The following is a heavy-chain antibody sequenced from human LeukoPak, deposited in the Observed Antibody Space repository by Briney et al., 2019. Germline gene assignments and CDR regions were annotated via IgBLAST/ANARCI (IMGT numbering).Heavy chain of an antibody. CDR3: ARGSPTERCSGGSCHYFDY. Sequence: SETLSLTCAVYGGSFSGYYWSWIRQPPGKGLEWIGEINHSGSTNYNPSLKSRVTISVDTSKNQFSLKLSSVTAADTAVYYCARGSPTERCSGGSCHYFDYWGQGTLVTVSS. CDR1: GGSFSGYY. V-gene: IGHV4-34*01. J-gene: IGHJ4*02. CDR2: INHSGST. D-gene: IGHD2-15*01.